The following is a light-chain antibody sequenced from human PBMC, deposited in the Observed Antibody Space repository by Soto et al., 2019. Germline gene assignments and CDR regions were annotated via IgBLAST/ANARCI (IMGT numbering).Light chain of an antibody. V-gene: IGKV1-5*03. J-gene: IGKJ1*01. CDR3: QQYDTYWT. CDR2: KAS. Sequence: PYTLSASVGDRVTITCRASQTISSWLAWYQQKPGKAPKLLIYKASSLKSGVPLRFSGSGSGTEFTLTINSLQPDDFATYYCQQYDTYWTFGQGTKVDNK. CDR1: QTISSW.